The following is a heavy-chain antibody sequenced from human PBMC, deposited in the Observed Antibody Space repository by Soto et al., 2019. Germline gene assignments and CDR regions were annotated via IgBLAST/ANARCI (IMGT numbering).Heavy chain of an antibody. CDR1: GYSFTSYW. CDR2: IYPGDSDT. J-gene: IGHJ3*02. V-gene: IGHV5-51*01. D-gene: IGHD3-3*01. Sequence: AESLKISCKGSGYSFTSYWIGWVRQMPGKGLEWMGIIYPGDSDTRYSPSFQGQVTISADKSISTAYLQWSSLKASDTAMYYCANSYYDFWSGYWGAFDIWGQGTMVTVSS. CDR3: ANSYYDFWSGYWGAFDI.